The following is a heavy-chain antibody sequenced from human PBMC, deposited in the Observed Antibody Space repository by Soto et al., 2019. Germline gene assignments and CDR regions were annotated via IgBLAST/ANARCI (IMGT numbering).Heavy chain of an antibody. CDR3: AKDLSSGLSFDN. Sequence: EVQLLESGGDLVQPGGSLRLSCAASGFTLSIYAMSWVRQAPGKGLEWVSSMNGIGDKTYYADSVKGRFTISRDTSQNTLYLQMNSLRAEDTAVYFCAKDLSSGLSFDNWGQGTLVTVSS. CDR1: GFTLSIYA. J-gene: IGHJ4*02. V-gene: IGHV3-23*01. D-gene: IGHD6-19*01. CDR2: MNGIGDKT.